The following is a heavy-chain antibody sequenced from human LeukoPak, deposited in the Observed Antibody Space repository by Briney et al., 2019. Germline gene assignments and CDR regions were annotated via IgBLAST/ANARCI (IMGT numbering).Heavy chain of an antibody. V-gene: IGHV4-4*07. J-gene: IGHJ6*03. CDR1: GDSISSYY. CDR3: ARVGVATTTAFYYYYYMDV. Sequence: PSETLSLTCTVSGDSISSYYWSWIRQPAGKGLEWIGRIYTSGSTNYNPSLKSRVTMSVDTSKNQFSLKLSSVTAADTAVYYCARVGVATTTAFYYYYYMDVWGKGTTVTVSS. D-gene: IGHD5-12*01. CDR2: IYTSGST.